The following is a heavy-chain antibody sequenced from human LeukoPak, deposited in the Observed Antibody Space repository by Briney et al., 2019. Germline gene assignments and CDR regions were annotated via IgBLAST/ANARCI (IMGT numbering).Heavy chain of an antibody. CDR1: GGSISSGGYY. J-gene: IGHJ3*02. Sequence: SETLSLTCTVSGGSISSGGYYWSWIPQHPGKGLEWIGYIYYSGSTYYNPSLKSRVTISVDTSKNQFSLKLSSVTAADTAVYYCARDHQLADAFDIWGQGTMVTVSS. CDR3: ARDHQLADAFDI. D-gene: IGHD6-13*01. CDR2: IYYSGST. V-gene: IGHV4-31*03.